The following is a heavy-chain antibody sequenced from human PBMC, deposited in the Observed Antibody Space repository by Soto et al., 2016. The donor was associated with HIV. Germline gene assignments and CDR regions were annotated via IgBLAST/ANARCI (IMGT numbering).Heavy chain of an antibody. CDR1: GVSIRSTNYY. CDR2: IYYSENT. V-gene: IGHV4-39*02. J-gene: IGHJ5*02. D-gene: IGHD3-10*01. CDR3: ARDPSIRGRQLLDP. Sequence: QLQESGPGLVKPSETLSLTCNVSGVSIRSTNYYWAWIRQPPGKELEWIGSIYYSENTYYNPSLKSRVTISVDSSTDHFSLSLTSVTASDTAIYYCARDPSIRGRQLLDPWGPEPSHRXL.